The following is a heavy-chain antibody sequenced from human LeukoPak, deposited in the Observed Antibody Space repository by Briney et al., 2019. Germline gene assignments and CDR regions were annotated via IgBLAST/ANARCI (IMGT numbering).Heavy chain of an antibody. CDR1: GDSISNYF. J-gene: IGHJ6*03. CDR2: IYYSGST. D-gene: IGHD2/OR15-2a*01. CDR3: ARREVETTFYYYYYMNV. Sequence: PSETLSLTCTVSGDSISNYFWSWIRQPPGKGLEWIGYIYYSGSTNYNPSLKSRVTISVDTSKNQFSLKLSSVTAADTAVYYCARREVETTFYYYYYMNVWGKGTTVTVSS. V-gene: IGHV4-59*12.